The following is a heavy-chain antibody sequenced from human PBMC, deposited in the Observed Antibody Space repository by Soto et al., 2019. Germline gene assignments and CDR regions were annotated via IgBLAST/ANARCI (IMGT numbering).Heavy chain of an antibody. J-gene: IGHJ3*02. CDR3: ARQGDLAATPADAFDI. CDR1: VRTFSSPW. D-gene: IGHD6-19*01. CDR2: IYPGDSDA. V-gene: IGHV5-51*01. Sequence: GESVKISGEGCVRTFSSPWSAWVRQIPGKGLEWMGIIYPGDSDARYSPSFAGQVTISVDKSITTAYLHWSSLEASDSAVYYCARQGDLAATPADAFDIWGQGTLVTVSS.